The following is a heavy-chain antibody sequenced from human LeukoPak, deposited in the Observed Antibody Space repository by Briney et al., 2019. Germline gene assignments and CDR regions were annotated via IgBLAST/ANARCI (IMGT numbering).Heavy chain of an antibody. CDR1: GFTFGTHP. CDR2: ISGSATGSRT. CDR3: ARVRIVGSTYDAFDI. D-gene: IGHD1-26*01. V-gene: IGHV3-23*01. Sequence: GGSLRLSCAASGFTFGTHPMTWVRQAPGKGLEWVSAISGSATGSRTYYADSVKGRFTISRDNSKNTLYLQMNTLRAEDTAVYCCARVRIVGSTYDAFDIWGQGTMVTVSS. J-gene: IGHJ3*02.